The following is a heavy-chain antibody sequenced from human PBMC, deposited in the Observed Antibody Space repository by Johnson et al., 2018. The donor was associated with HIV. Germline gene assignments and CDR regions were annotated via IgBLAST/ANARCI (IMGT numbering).Heavy chain of an antibody. CDR2: IYSGGST. CDR1: GFTVSSYY. V-gene: IGHV3-53*01. D-gene: IGHD6-6*01. CDR3: ASTRLGAFDI. J-gene: IGHJ3*02. Sequence: EVQLVESGGGLIQPGGSLRLSCAASGFTVSSYYMSWVRQAPGKGLEWVSVIYSGGSTYYADSVKGRFTISRDNAKNSLYVQMNSLRAEDTAVYYCASTRLGAFDIWGQGTMVTVSS.